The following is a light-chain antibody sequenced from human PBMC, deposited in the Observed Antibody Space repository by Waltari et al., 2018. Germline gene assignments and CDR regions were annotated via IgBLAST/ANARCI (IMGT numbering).Light chain of an antibody. V-gene: IGLV2-8*01. CDR3: SSYAGSNTFVL. Sequence: QAALTQPPSMSGSPGQSVTISCTGTSSDIGGYNRVSWYQQHPGKAPKLMIYEVSQRPSGVSDRFSGSKSGNTASLTISGLQAEDEADYYCSSYAGSNTFVLFGGGTRLTVL. CDR1: SSDIGGYNR. J-gene: IGLJ2*01. CDR2: EVS.